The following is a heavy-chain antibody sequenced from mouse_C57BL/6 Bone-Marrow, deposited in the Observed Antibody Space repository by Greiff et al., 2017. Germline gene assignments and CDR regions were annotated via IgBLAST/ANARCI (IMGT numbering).Heavy chain of an antibody. CDR2: IYPRDGST. CDR3: ARWWGSYYGSSYWYFDV. CDR1: GYTFTDHT. J-gene: IGHJ1*03. Sequence: VQLQESDAELVKPGASVKISCKVSGYTFTDHTIHWMKQRPEQGLEWIGYIYPRDGSTKYNEKFKGKATLTADKSSSTAYMQLNSLTSEDSAVYFCARWWGSYYGSSYWYFDVWGTGTTVTVSS. V-gene: IGHV1-78*01. D-gene: IGHD1-1*01.